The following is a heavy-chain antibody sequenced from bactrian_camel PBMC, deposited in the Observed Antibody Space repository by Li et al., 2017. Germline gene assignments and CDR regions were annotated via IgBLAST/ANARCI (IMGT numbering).Heavy chain of an antibody. CDR2: MYSGESST. J-gene: IGHJ4*01. CDR3: VADCELRYGHFDFNIGS. Sequence: HVQLVESGGGSVQAGGSLRLSCVVSGYAYSDGYCLGWFRQAPGKERVGVAQMYSGESSTYYADSVKGRFTISHDNAKRTLYLQMSSLKPEDTAMYYCVADCELRYGHFDFNIGSRGQGTQVTVS. D-gene: IGHD2*01. CDR1: GYAYSDGYC. V-gene: IGHV3-3*01.